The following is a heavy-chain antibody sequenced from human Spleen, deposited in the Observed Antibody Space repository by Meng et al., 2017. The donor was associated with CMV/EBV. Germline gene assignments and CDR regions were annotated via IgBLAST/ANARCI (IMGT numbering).Heavy chain of an antibody. J-gene: IGHJ4*02. D-gene: IGHD6-19*01. CDR1: GYTFTYRY. CDR2: ITPFNGNT. Sequence: SVKVSCKASGYTFTYRYLHWVRQAPGQALEWMGWITPFNGNTNYAQKFQDRVTITRDRSMSTAYMELRSLTSDDTAVYYCARDPTDSSGWDEVSDYWGQGTLVTVSS. V-gene: IGHV1-45*02. CDR3: ARDPTDSSGWDEVSDY.